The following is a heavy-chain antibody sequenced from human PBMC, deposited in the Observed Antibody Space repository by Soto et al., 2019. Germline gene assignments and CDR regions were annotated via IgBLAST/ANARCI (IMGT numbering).Heavy chain of an antibody. CDR3: AADRDYYDSSGPPRGYYGMDV. V-gene: IGHV1-58*01. CDR1: GFTFTSSA. CDR2: IVVGSGNT. Sequence: SVKISCKASGFTFTSSAVQWVRQARGQRLEWVGWIVVGSGNTNYAQKFQERVTITRDMSTSTAYMELSSLRSEDTAVYYCAADRDYYDSSGPPRGYYGMDVWGQGTTVTV. D-gene: IGHD3-22*01. J-gene: IGHJ6*02.